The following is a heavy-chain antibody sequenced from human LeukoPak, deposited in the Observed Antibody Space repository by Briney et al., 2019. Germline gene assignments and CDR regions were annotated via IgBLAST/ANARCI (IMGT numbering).Heavy chain of an antibody. Sequence: GGSLRLSCAASGFTLSSYSMNWVRQAPGKGLEWVLYIGSTSTIYYADSVKGRFTISRDNAKNSLYLQMDNLRDEDTAVYYCARDTPSRGSFDYWGQGTLVTVSS. D-gene: IGHD3-10*01. J-gene: IGHJ4*02. CDR3: ARDTPSRGSFDY. CDR1: GFTLSSYS. CDR2: IGSTSTI. V-gene: IGHV3-48*02.